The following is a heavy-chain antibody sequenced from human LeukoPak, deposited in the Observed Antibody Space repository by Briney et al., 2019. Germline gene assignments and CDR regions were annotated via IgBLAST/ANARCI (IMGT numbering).Heavy chain of an antibody. J-gene: IGHJ5*02. V-gene: IGHV1-18*01. CDR2: ISAYNGNT. D-gene: IGHD3-3*01. CDR1: GYTFTSYG. CDR3: AREGRQSFGVVIGWFDP. Sequence: ASVKVSCKASGYTFTSYGISWVRQAPGQGLEWMGWISAYNGNTNYAQKLQGRVTMTTDTSTSTAYMELRSLRSDGTAVYYCAREGRQSFGVVIGWFDPWGQGTLVTVSS.